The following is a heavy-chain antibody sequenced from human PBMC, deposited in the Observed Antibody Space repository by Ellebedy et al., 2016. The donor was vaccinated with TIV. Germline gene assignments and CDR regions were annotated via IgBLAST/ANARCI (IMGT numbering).Heavy chain of an antibody. D-gene: IGHD5-12*01. CDR1: GYTFTSYG. J-gene: IGHJ6*02. Sequence: AASVKVSCKAPGYTFTSYGISWARQAPGQGLEWMGWISAYNGNTNYAQKLQGRVTMTTDTSTSTAYMELRSLRSDDTAVYYCARSPRGAYSGYDFYYYYYGMDVWGQGTTVTVSS. CDR2: ISAYNGNT. CDR3: ARSPRGAYSGYDFYYYYYGMDV. V-gene: IGHV1-18*01.